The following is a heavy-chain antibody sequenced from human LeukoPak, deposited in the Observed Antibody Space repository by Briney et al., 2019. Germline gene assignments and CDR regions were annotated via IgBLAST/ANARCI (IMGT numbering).Heavy chain of an antibody. V-gene: IGHV1-8*01. D-gene: IGHD3-3*01. Sequence: GASVKVSCKASGYTFTSYDIHWVRQATGQGLEWMGWMNPNSGNTGYAQKFQGRVTMTRNTSISTAYMELSSLRSEDTAVYYCARGSLNYDFWSGYYTGYYYYYYMDVWGKGTTVTVSS. CDR1: GYTFTSYD. J-gene: IGHJ6*03. CDR3: ARGSLNYDFWSGYYTGYYYYYYMDV. CDR2: MNPNSGNT.